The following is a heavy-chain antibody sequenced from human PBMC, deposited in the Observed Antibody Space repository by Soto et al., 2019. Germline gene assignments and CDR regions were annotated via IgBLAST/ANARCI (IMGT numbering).Heavy chain of an antibody. CDR1: GGSISSYY. CDR2: IYYSGST. Sequence: SETLSLTCTVSGGSISSYYWSWIRQLPGKGLEWIGYIYYSGSTNYNPSLKSRVTISVDTSKNQFSLKLSSVTAADTAVYYCARGTSWQLPFDYWGQGTLVTVSS. CDR3: ARGTSWQLPFDY. V-gene: IGHV4-59*01. D-gene: IGHD6-13*01. J-gene: IGHJ4*02.